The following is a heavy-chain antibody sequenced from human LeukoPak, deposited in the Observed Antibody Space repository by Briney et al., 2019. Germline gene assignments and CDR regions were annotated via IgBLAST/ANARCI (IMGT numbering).Heavy chain of an antibody. CDR1: GGTFSSYA. J-gene: IGHJ4*02. V-gene: IGHV1-69*04. Sequence: GASVKVSCKASGGTFSSYAISWVRQAPGQGVEWMGRIIPIFGIANYAQKFQGRVTITADKSTSTAYMELSSLRSEDTAVYYCARVGSSDYFDYWGQGTLVTVSS. CDR3: ARVGSSDYFDY. CDR2: IIPIFGIA.